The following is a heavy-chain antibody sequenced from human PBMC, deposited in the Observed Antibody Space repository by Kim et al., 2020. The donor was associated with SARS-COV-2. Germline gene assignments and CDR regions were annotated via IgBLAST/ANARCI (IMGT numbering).Heavy chain of an antibody. CDR1: GYTFTSYT. D-gene: IGHD5-18*01. V-gene: IGHV1-3*01. CDR3: ARSPAMVYFDY. CDR2: INAGNGNT. J-gene: IGHJ4*02. Sequence: ASVKVSCKASGYTFTSYTMHWVRQAPGQRLEWMGWINAGNGNTKYSQKFQGRVTITRDTSASTAYMELSRLRSEDTAVYYCARSPAMVYFDYLGQGTLVTVSS.